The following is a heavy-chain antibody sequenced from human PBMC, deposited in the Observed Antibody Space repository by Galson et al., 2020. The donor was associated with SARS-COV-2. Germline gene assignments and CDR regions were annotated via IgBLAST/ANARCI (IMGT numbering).Heavy chain of an antibody. D-gene: IGHD3-9*01. CDR3: ARGSRPSFRGYEILTGYDWYFDL. CDR1: GFTFSTYT. Sequence: GESLKISCAASGFTFSTYTMNWVRQAPGKGLEWISYIRSSSDTIYYADSVKGRFTISRDNAKNSLYLQMNSLRDEDTAVYYCARGSRPSFRGYEILTGYDWYFDLWGRGTLVTVSS. V-gene: IGHV3-48*02. J-gene: IGHJ2*01. CDR2: IRSSSDTI.